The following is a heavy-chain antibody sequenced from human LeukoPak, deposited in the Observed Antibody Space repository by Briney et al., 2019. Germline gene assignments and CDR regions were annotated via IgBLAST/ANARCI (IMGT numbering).Heavy chain of an antibody. V-gene: IGHV1-2*02. J-gene: IGHJ4*02. CDR3: ARGTYYDILTGLRDFDY. CDR2: INPNSGGT. CDR1: GYTFTGYY. D-gene: IGHD3-9*01. Sequence: ASVKVSCKASGYTFTGYYMHWVRQAPGQGLEWMGWINPNSGGTNYAQKFQGRVTMTRDTSISTAYMELSRLRSDDTAVYYCARGTYYDILTGLRDFDYWGQGTLVTVSS.